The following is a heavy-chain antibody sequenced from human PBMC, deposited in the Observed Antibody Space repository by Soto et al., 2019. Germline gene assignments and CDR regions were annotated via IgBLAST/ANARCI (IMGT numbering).Heavy chain of an antibody. V-gene: IGHV3-23*01. CDR3: AKDVQHYRSGSLDY. CDR2: ISDSGGST. J-gene: IGHJ4*01. Sequence: EVQVLESGGGLVQPGGSLRLSCAASGFTFSSYAMGWVRQAPGKGLEWVSGISDSGGSTYYADSVKGRFTISRDNSKNTLYLQMNSLRAEDAAVYYCAKDVQHYRSGSLDYWGHGPLVTVSS. D-gene: IGHD6-19*01. CDR1: GFTFSSYA.